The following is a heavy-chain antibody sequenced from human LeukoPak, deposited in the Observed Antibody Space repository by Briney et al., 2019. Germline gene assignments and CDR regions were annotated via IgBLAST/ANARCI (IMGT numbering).Heavy chain of an antibody. Sequence: GGSLRLSCAASGFTFSSYAMHWVRQAPGKGLESVAVISYDGSNKYYADSVKGRFTISRDNSKNTLYLQMNSLRAEDTAVYYCARVFEAVAGYYFDYWGQGTLVTVSS. D-gene: IGHD6-19*01. V-gene: IGHV3-30*04. CDR2: ISYDGSNK. CDR1: GFTFSSYA. J-gene: IGHJ4*02. CDR3: ARVFEAVAGYYFDY.